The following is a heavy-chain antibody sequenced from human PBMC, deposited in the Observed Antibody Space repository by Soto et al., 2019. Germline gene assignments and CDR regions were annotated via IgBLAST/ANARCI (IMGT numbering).Heavy chain of an antibody. D-gene: IGHD6-19*01. CDR2: IIPIFGTA. J-gene: IGHJ5*02. V-gene: IGHV1-69*13. CDR1: GGTFSSYA. Sequence: SVKVSCKASGGTFSSYAISWVRQAPGQGLEWMGGIIPIFGTANYAQKFQGRVTITADESTSTAYMELSSLRSEDTAVYYCARRRPIAVAGTGWFDPWGQGTLVTVSS. CDR3: ARRRPIAVAGTGWFDP.